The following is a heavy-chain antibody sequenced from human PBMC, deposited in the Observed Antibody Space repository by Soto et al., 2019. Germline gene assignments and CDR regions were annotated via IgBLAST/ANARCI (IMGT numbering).Heavy chain of an antibody. CDR3: AKEEDIVVVPAALDY. D-gene: IGHD2-2*01. J-gene: IGHJ4*02. Sequence: HPGGSLRLSCAASGFTFSSYGMHWVRQAPGKGLEWVAVISYDGSNKYYADSVKGRFTISRDNSKNTLYLQMNSLRAEDTAVYYCAKEEDIVVVPAALDYWGQGTLVTVSS. V-gene: IGHV3-30*18. CDR2: ISYDGSNK. CDR1: GFTFSSYG.